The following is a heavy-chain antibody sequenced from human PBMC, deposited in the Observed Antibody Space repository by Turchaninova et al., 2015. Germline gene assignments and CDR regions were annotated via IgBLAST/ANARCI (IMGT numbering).Heavy chain of an antibody. CDR3: AHRRDLNGVWGGDFDY. D-gene: IGHD3-16*01. Sequence: QITLKESGPTLVKPTQTVTLTCTFSGFALTTRPVGVGWIRQPPGKALEWRALLYWDADKRYSESLRSRLTITKDTSRNQGVLTMTNMDPVDTATYYCAHRRDLNGVWGGDFDYWGQGTLVTVSS. V-gene: IGHV2-5*02. J-gene: IGHJ4*02. CDR1: GFALTTRPVG. CDR2: LYWDADK.